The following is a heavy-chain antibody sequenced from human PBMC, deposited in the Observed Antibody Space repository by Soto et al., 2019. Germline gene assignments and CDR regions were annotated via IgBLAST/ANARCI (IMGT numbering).Heavy chain of an antibody. CDR1: GNIFTSYY. J-gene: IGHJ4*02. V-gene: IGHV1-46*01. Sequence: QVQLVQSGPEVKKPGASVKISCEASGNIFTSYYIHWVRQAPGQGLQWMGIFDPSGAGTNYAHKFEGRVTMTWDTSTSTVYLELRSLTSDDTAVHYCARDQTTYFFESWGQGTLVIVSS. CDR3: ARDQTTYFFES. D-gene: IGHD1-1*01. CDR2: FDPSGAGT.